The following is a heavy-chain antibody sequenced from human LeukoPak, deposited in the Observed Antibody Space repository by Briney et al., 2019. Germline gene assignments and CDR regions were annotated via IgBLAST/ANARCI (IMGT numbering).Heavy chain of an antibody. CDR1: GFTFSDYY. CDR3: ASQYPDCSGGSCYNY. D-gene: IGHD2-15*01. J-gene: IGHJ4*02. Sequence: GGSLRLSCAASGFTFSDYYMSWIRQAPGKGLEWVSYISSSSSYTNYADSVKGRFTIPRDNAKNSLYLQMNSLRAEDTAVYYCASQYPDCSGGSCYNYWGQGTLVTVSS. CDR2: ISSSSSYT. V-gene: IGHV3-11*03.